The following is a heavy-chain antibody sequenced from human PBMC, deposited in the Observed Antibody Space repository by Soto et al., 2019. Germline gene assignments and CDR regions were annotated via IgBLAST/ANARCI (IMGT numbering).Heavy chain of an antibody. CDR1: GYTFSGYY. CDR2: INPNNGGT. D-gene: IGHD1-1*01. Sequence: VASVKVSCKASGYTFSGYYIHWVRQAPGQGLEWMAWINPNNGGTNFAQKFQGRVTMTRDTSISTAYMELSRLRSDDTAIYYCTRGKDWNPRDFYFDSWGQGTVVTVSS. V-gene: IGHV1-2*02. CDR3: TRGKDWNPRDFYFDS. J-gene: IGHJ5*01.